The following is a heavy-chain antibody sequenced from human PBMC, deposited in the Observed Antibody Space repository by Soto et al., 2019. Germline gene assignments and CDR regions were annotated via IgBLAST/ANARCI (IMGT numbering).Heavy chain of an antibody. D-gene: IGHD6-13*01. CDR2: IYYSGST. CDR1: GGSISSSSYY. V-gene: IGHV4-39*01. CDR3: ARSGAKSRYYYYYGMDV. Sequence: QLQLQESDPGLVKPSETLSLTCTVSGGSISSSSYYWGWIRQPPGKGLEWIGSIYYSGSTYYNPSLKSRVTISVDTSKNQFSLKLSSVTAADTAVYYCARSGAKSRYYYYYGMDVWGQGTTVTVSS. J-gene: IGHJ6*02.